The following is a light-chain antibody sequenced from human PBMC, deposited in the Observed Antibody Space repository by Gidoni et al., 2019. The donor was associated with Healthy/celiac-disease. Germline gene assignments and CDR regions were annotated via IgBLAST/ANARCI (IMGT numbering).Light chain of an antibody. CDR3: QAWDSSPVV. V-gene: IGLV3-1*01. Sequence: SYELTQPPSVSVSPGQTASITCSGDKLGDKYACWYQQKPGQSPVLVIYQDSKRPSGIPERFSGSTSGNTATLTISGTQAMDEADYYCQAWDSSPVVFGTGTKVTVL. CDR1: KLGDKY. J-gene: IGLJ1*01. CDR2: QDS.